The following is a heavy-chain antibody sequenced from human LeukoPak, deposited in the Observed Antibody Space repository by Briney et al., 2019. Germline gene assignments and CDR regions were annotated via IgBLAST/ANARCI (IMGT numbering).Heavy chain of an antibody. Sequence: PSETLSLTCAVSGGSISSSNWWSWVRQPPGKGLEWIGEIYHSGSTNYNPSLKSRVTISVDKSKNQFSLKLSSVTAADTAVYYCARAGHGYGSGSYYGYWGQGTLVTVSS. D-gene: IGHD3-10*01. CDR2: IYHSGST. CDR1: GGSISSSNW. CDR3: ARAGHGYGSGSYYGY. V-gene: IGHV4-4*02. J-gene: IGHJ4*02.